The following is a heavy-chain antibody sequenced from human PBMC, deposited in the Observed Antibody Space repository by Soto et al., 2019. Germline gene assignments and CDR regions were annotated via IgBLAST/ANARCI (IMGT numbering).Heavy chain of an antibody. CDR1: GGSISSRSYY. V-gene: IGHV4-39*01. D-gene: IGHD2-15*01. CDR2: LYYSVST. Sequence: SETLSLTCTVSGGSISSRSYYWGWIRQPPGKGLEWIGTLYYSVSTYYNPSLKSRVTISVDTSKNQFSLKLSSVTAADTAVYYCARHGGLGYCSGGSCYGYWGQGTLVTVSS. J-gene: IGHJ4*02. CDR3: ARHGGLGYCSGGSCYGY.